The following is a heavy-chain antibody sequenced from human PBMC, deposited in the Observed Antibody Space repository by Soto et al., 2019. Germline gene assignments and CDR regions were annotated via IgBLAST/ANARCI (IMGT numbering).Heavy chain of an antibody. CDR3: ARGWPSGTCWFDP. CDR2: INPNSGGT. D-gene: IGHD1-26*01. V-gene: IGHV1-2*02. Sequence: ASVKVSCKASGYTFTGYYMHWVRQAPGQGLEWMGWINPNSGGTNYAQKFQGRVTMTRDTSISTAYMELSRLRSDDTAVYYCARGWPSGTCWFDPWGQGTLVTVSS. J-gene: IGHJ5*02. CDR1: GYTFTGYY.